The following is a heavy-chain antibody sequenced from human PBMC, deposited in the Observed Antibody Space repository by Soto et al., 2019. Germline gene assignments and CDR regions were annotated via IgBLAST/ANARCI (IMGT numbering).Heavy chain of an antibody. CDR3: AITSPFRSSWGPPHYFDS. CDR2: INAGNGNT. J-gene: IGHJ4*02. CDR1: GYTFTSYA. Sequence: ASVKVSCKASGYTFTSYAMHWVRQAPGQRLEWMGWINAGNGNTKYSQKFQGRVTITRDTSASTAYMELSSLRSEDTAVYYCAITSPFRSSWGPPHYFDSWGQGTLVTVS. V-gene: IGHV1-3*01. D-gene: IGHD7-27*01.